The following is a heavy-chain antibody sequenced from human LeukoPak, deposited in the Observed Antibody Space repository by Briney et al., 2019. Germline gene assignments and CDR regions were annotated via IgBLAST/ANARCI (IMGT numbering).Heavy chain of an antibody. CDR2: IYYSEGT. V-gene: IGHV4-39*07. Sequence: SETLSLTCTVSGGSISSSLYYWGWIRQPPGKGLEWIGSIYYSEGTYYNPSLKSRVTISVDTSKNQFSLKLSSVTAADTAVYYCARDSYGRYFDYWGQGTLVTVSS. J-gene: IGHJ4*02. D-gene: IGHD5-18*01. CDR3: ARDSYGRYFDY. CDR1: GGSISSSLYY.